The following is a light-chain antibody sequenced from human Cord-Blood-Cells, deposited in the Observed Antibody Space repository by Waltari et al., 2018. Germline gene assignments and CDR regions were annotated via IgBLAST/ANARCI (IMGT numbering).Light chain of an antibody. CDR3: QAWDSSTGV. V-gene: IGLV3-1*01. CDR2: QDS. J-gene: IGLJ2*01. CDR1: KLGEKY. Sequence: SYELTQPPSVSVSPGQPASITCPGGKLGEKYACWYQQKPGQSPVLVIYQDSKRPSGIPERFSGSNSGNTATLTISGTQAMDEADYYCQAWDSSTGVFGGGTKLTVL.